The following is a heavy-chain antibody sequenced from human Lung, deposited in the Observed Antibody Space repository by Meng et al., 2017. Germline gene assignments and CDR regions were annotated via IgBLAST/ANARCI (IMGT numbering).Heavy chain of an antibody. D-gene: IGHD4-11*01. CDR3: ARGPTTMAHDFDY. V-gene: IGHV4-34*01. CDR1: GGSFSDYY. Sequence: QGHLQPWGAGLLKPSETLSLHCVVSGGSFSDYYWSWIRQPPGKGLEWIGEINHSGSTNYNPSLESRATISVDTSQNNLSLKLSSVTAADSAVYYCARGPTTMAHDFDYWGQGTLVTVSS. CDR2: INHSGST. J-gene: IGHJ4*02.